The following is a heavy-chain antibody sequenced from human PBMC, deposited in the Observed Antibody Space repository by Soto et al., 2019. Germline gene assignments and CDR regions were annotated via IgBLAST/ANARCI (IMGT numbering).Heavy chain of an antibody. J-gene: IGHJ4*02. V-gene: IGHV2-5*02. Sequence: QITLKESGPTLVKPTQTLTLTCTFSGFSLSTSAVGVGWIRQPPGKALEWLALIYWDDAKRYSPSLKNRLTITKDPSKNQFVLTMTNMDPVDTATYYCAHSAGKYPKYYLDYWGQGTLITVSS. D-gene: IGHD2-2*01. CDR1: GFSLSTSAVG. CDR3: AHSAGKYPKYYLDY. CDR2: IYWDDAK.